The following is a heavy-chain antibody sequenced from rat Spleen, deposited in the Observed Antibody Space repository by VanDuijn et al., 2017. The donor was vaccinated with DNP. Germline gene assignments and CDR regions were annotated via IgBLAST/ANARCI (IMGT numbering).Heavy chain of an antibody. D-gene: IGHD1-3*01. CDR3: ARPNYGSYVGYFDY. CDR2: ITSSGGNT. V-gene: IGHV5-31*01. CDR1: GFTFNNYW. Sequence: EVQLVESGGDLVQPGRSLKLSCVASGFTFNNYWMTWIRQGPGKGLEWVESITSSGGNTYYRDSVKGRFTISRDNAKNTLYLQMNSLRSEDTATYYCARPNYGSYVGYFDYWGQGVMVTVSS. J-gene: IGHJ2*01.